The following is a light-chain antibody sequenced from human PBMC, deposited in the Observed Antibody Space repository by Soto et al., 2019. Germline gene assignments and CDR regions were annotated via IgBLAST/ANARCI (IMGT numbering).Light chain of an antibody. CDR1: KLGDKY. CDR3: QAWDSSTYV. J-gene: IGLJ1*01. Sequence: SYELTQPPSVSVSPGQTASITCSGEKLGDKYACWYQQKPGQSPVLVIYQDSKRPSGLPERFSGSNSGNTATLTISGTQAMDEADYYCQAWDSSTYVFGPGTKLTVL. V-gene: IGLV3-1*01. CDR2: QDS.